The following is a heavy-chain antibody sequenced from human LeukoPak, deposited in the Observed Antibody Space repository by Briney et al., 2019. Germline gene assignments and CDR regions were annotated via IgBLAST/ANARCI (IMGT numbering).Heavy chain of an antibody. Sequence: PGRSLRLSCAASGFTFSSYSMNWVRQAPGKGLEWVSSISSSSSYIYYADSVKGRFTISRDNAKNSLYLQMNSLRAEDTAVYYCAREGKTDCGSTSCYPLDVWGKGTTVTVSS. J-gene: IGHJ6*04. D-gene: IGHD2-2*01. V-gene: IGHV3-21*01. CDR2: ISSSSSYI. CDR3: AREGKTDCGSTSCYPLDV. CDR1: GFTFSSYS.